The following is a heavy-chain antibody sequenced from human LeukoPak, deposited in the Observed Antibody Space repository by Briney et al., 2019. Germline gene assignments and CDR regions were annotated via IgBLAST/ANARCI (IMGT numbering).Heavy chain of an antibody. CDR2: IWYDGSNQ. J-gene: IGHJ4*02. D-gene: IGHD5-12*01. Sequence: TGRSLRLSCAASGLTFSSYGMHWVRQAPGKGLERVALIWYDGSNQYYADSVKGRFTISRDNSKNTVYLQMNSLRAEDTAVYYCATQEGGYDVGYYLDCWGQGTLVTVSS. CDR1: GLTFSSYG. CDR3: ATQEGGYDVGYYLDC. V-gene: IGHV3-33*01.